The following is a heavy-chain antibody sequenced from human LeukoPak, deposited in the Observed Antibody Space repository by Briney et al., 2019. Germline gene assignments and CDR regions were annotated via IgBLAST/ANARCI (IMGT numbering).Heavy chain of an antibody. CDR2: IYVSGST. CDR3: ARNYSMEIYYDSSDYFGAFDM. J-gene: IGHJ3*02. CDR1: GYSMRSSRYY. V-gene: IGHV4-39*07. D-gene: IGHD3-22*01. Sequence: SETLSLTCAVSGYSMRSSRYYWGWIRQPPGQGLEWIGSIYVSGSTYYNPSLKSRVTISVDTSKNQFSLKMTSVTAADTAVYYCARNYSMEIYYDSSDYFGAFDMWGQGTMVTVSS.